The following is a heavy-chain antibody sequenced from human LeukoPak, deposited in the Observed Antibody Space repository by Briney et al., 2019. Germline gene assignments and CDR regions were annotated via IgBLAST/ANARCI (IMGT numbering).Heavy chain of an antibody. D-gene: IGHD5-18*01. CDR3: ARGGYTYGPAYYYYMDV. Sequence: SETLSLTCTVSGGSIRSYYWSWIRQPPGKGLEWIGYIYYSGSTNYNPSLKSRVTISVDSSKNQFSLRLSSVTPADTAVYYCARGGYTYGPAYYYYMDVWGKGATVTVSS. V-gene: IGHV4-59*01. CDR1: GGSIRSYY. J-gene: IGHJ6*03. CDR2: IYYSGST.